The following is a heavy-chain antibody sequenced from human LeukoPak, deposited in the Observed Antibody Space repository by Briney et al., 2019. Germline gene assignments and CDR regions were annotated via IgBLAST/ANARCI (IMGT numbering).Heavy chain of an antibody. V-gene: IGHV3-23*01. CDR2: ISGSGDNT. D-gene: IGHD3-3*01. Sequence: GGSLRLSCAASGFTFSSYSMNWVRQAPGKGLEWLSTISGSGDNTYYADSVKGRFTVSRGNSKNTLYLQMNSLRVEDTAMYYCAKGAYYGDWGQGTLVTVSS. J-gene: IGHJ4*02. CDR3: AKGAYYGD. CDR1: GFTFSSYS.